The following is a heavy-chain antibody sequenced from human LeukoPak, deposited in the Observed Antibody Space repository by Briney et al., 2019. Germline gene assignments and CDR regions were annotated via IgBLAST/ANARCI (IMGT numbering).Heavy chain of an antibody. V-gene: IGHV1-46*01. CDR1: GYTFTSYY. CDR3: AKGMDSSGWYFGPGGSRAAYYYGMDV. Sequence: ASVKVSCKASGYTFTSYYMHWVRQAPGQGLEWMGITNPSGGSTSYAQKFQGRVTMTRDTSTSTVYMELSSLRSEDTAVYYCAKGMDSSGWYFGPGGSRAAYYYGMDVWGQGTTVTVSS. D-gene: IGHD6-19*01. J-gene: IGHJ6*02. CDR2: TNPSGGST.